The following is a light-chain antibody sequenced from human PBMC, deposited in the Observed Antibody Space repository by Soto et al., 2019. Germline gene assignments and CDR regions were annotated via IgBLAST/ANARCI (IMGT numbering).Light chain of an antibody. CDR3: QQRGNWPPRYT. V-gene: IGKV3-11*01. J-gene: IGKJ2*01. CDR2: DAS. CDR1: QSVSSY. Sequence: EIVLTQSPAILSLSPGERATLSCRASQSVSSYLAWYQQKPGRAPRLLVYDASNRATGIPARFSGSGSGTDFTLTISSLEPEDFAVYYCQQRGNWPPRYTFGQGTKLEIK.